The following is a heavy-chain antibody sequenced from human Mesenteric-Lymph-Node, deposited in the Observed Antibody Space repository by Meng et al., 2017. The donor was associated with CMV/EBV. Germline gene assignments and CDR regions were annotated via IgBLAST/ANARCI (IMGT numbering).Heavy chain of an antibody. CDR2: IRRDGGDK. D-gene: IGHD2-2*02. V-gene: IGHV3-30*02. CDR1: GFTFSDYG. J-gene: IGHJ4*02. Sequence: GESLKISCAASGFTFSDYGMHWVRQAPGKGLEWVAYIRRDGGDKFYVDSVKGRFTISRDNAKNSLYLQMNSLRAEDTAVYYCARDFCSTTTCSTGPLYWGQGTLVTVSS. CDR3: ARDFCSTTTCSTGPLY.